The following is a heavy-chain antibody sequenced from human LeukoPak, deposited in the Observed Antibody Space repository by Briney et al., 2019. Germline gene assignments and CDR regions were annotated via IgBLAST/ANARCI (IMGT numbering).Heavy chain of an antibody. CDR3: ARMYCSGGSCYYFDY. CDR1: GFTFSSYW. D-gene: IGHD2-15*01. J-gene: IGHJ4*02. CDR2: INSDGSGT. Sequence: PGGSLRLSCAASGFTFSSYWMHWVRQAPGKGLVWVSRINSDGSGTTYADSVKGRSTISRDNAKNTLYLQLNSLRAEDTAVYYCARMYCSGGSCYYFDYWGQGTLVTVSS. V-gene: IGHV3-74*01.